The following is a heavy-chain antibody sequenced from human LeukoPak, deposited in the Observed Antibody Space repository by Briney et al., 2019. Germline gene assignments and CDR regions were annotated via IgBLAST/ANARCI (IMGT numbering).Heavy chain of an antibody. CDR3: ARGHDYITLPPYYYYGLDV. J-gene: IGHJ6*02. CDR2: IIPIFATA. CDR1: GGTFSSYA. V-gene: IGHV1-69*13. D-gene: IGHD4-11*01. Sequence: SVTVSCTASGGTFSSYAISWVRQAPGQGLEWMGGIIPIFATANYAQKFQGRVTITADESTSTAYMELSSLRSEDTAVYFCARGHDYITLPPYYYYGLDVWGQGTTVTVFS.